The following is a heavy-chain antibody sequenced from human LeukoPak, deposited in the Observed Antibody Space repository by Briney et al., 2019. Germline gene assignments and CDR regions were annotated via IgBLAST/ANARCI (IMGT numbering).Heavy chain of an antibody. V-gene: IGHV3-23*01. CDR3: AKDRGYSGYDDSNYFDY. D-gene: IGHD5-12*01. J-gene: IGHJ4*02. CDR1: GFIFSSYA. CDR2: ISGSGGST. Sequence: GGSLRLSCAASGFIFSSYAMSWVRQAPGKGLEWVSAISGSGGSTYYADSVKGRFTISRDNSKNTLYLQMNSLRAEDTAVYYCAKDRGYSGYDDSNYFDYWGQGTLVTVSS.